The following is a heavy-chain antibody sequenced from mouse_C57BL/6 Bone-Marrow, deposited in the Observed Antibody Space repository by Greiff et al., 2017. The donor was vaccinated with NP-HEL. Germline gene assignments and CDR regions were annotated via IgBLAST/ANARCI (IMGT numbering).Heavy chain of an antibody. Sequence: ESGPGLVKPSQSLSLTCSVTGYSITSGYYWNWIRQPPGNQLEWMGYISYDGSNNYNPSLKNRISITRDKSKNQFFLKLNSVTTEDTATYYCARGWFAYWGQGTLVTVSA. CDR3: ARGWFAY. CDR2: ISYDGSN. V-gene: IGHV3-6*01. J-gene: IGHJ3*01. CDR1: GYSITSGYY.